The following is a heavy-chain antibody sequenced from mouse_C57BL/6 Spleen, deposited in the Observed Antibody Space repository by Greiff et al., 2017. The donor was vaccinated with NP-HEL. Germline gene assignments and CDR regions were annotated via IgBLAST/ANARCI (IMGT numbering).Heavy chain of an antibody. D-gene: IGHD2-4*01. CDR2: INPNNGGT. J-gene: IGHJ3*01. CDR3: ARHDYDYDWFAY. Sequence: VQLQQSGPELVKPGASVKIPCKASGYTFTDYNMDWVKQSHGKSLEWIGDINPNNGGTIYNQKFKGKATLTVDKSSSTAYMELRSLTSEDTAVYYCARHDYDYDWFAYWGQGTLVTVSA. CDR1: GYTFTDYN. V-gene: IGHV1-18*01.